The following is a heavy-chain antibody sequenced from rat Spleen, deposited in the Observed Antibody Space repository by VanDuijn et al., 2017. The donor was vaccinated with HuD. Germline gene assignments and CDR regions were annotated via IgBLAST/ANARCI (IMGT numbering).Heavy chain of an antibody. D-gene: IGHD3-8*01. CDR3: TTKAQWGSMDA. Sequence: EVHLVESGGGLVQPGRSLKLSCAASGFTFSKYGMHWIRQAPTKGLEWVASISVSGGSSYYRDSVKGRFTLSRNNAKSTLYLQMDSLRSEDTATYSCTTKAQWGSMDAWGQGASVTVSS. V-gene: IGHV5-19*01. J-gene: IGHJ4*01. CDR1: GFTFSKYG. CDR2: ISVSGGSS.